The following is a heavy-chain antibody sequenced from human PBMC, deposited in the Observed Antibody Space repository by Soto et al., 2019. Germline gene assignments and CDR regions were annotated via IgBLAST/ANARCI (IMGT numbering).Heavy chain of an antibody. D-gene: IGHD2-2*01. CDR2: IWHDGSDK. V-gene: IGHV3-33*01. CDR1: GFTFRSYG. Sequence: QAQLVESGGGVVQPGRSLRLSCAVSGFTFRSYGMHWVRQAPGKGLEWVAVIWHDGSDKFYADSVKGRFTVSRDNAKRMLYLQMNSLRAEDTAVYDCARGGCSSASCSDFALWGQGSLVTVSS. J-gene: IGHJ4*02. CDR3: ARGGCSSASCSDFAL.